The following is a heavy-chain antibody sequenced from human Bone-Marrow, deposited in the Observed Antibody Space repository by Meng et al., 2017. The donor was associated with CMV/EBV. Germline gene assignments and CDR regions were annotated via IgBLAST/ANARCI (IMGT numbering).Heavy chain of an antibody. V-gene: IGHV4-39*07. Sequence: SETLSLTCTVPGGSISSSSYYWGWIRQPPGKGLEWIGSIYYSGSTYYNPSLKSRVTISVDTSKNQFSLKLSSVTDADTAVYYCARGNIVVVIAPFDYWGQGTLVTVSS. CDR2: IYYSGST. D-gene: IGHD2-21*01. CDR1: GGSISSSSYY. J-gene: IGHJ4*02. CDR3: ARGNIVVVIAPFDY.